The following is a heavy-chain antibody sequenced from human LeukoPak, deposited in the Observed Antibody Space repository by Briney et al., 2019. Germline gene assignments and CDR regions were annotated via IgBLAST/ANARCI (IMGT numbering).Heavy chain of an antibody. CDR1: GGSFSGYY. Sequence: PSETLSLTCAVYGGSFSGYYWSWIRQPPGKGLEWIGEINHSGSTNYNPSLKSRVTISVDTSKNQFSLKLSSVTAADTAVYYCARFSRDTSLDYWGQGTLVTVSS. V-gene: IGHV4-34*01. CDR3: ARFSRDTSLDY. CDR2: INHSGST. D-gene: IGHD2/OR15-2a*01. J-gene: IGHJ4*02.